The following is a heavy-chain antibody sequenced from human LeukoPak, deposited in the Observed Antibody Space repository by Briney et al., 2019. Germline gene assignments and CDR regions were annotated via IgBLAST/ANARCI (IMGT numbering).Heavy chain of an antibody. Sequence: PGGSLRLSCAASGFTFSSYGMSWVRQAPGKGLEWVSAISGSGGSTYYADSVKGRFTISRDNSKNTLYLQMNSLRAEDTAVYYCAKDVLLRRDYYFDYWGQGTLVTVSS. D-gene: IGHD3-10*01. J-gene: IGHJ4*02. CDR3: AKDVLLRRDYYFDY. CDR2: ISGSGGST. CDR1: GFTFSSYG. V-gene: IGHV3-23*01.